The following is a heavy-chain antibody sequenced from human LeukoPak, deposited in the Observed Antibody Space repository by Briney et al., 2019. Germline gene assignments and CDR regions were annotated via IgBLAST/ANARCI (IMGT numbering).Heavy chain of an antibody. CDR1: GFTFNSYG. CDR3: ARVNTNYYVPVNYGMTS. D-gene: IGHD3-16*01. CDR2: IWYDGGNK. J-gene: IGHJ6*02. V-gene: IGHV3-33*01. Sequence: PGGSLRLSCAASGFTFNSYGMHWVRQAPGKGLEWVALIWYDGGNKYYADSVKGRFTISRDNSQNTLYLQMNSLRAEDTAVYYCARVNTNYYVPVNYGMTSGAKGPRSPSP.